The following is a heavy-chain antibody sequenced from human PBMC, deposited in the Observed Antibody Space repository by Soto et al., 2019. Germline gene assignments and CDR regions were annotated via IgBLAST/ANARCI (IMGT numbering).Heavy chain of an antibody. Sequence: PGGSLRLSCEVCGFTVNSNYMSWVRQAPGKGLEWVSVIHSGGSTYNADSVKGRFTISRDNSKNTVYLQLNSLRAEEPGVYYCASDYGMVSRYYYYMAVWGKGTTDPVS. CDR3: ASDYGMVSRYYYYMAV. D-gene: IGHD2-8*01. CDR2: IHSGGST. V-gene: IGHV3-66*01. CDR1: GFTVNSNY. J-gene: IGHJ6*03.